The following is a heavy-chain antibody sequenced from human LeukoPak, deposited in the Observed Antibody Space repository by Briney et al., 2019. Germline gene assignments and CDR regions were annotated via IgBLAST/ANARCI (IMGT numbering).Heavy chain of an antibody. CDR2: ISPSSETI. J-gene: IGHJ2*01. CDR1: GFTFSGFT. Sequence: GGSLRLSCAASGFTFSGFTLNWVRQAPGKELEWLSYISPSSETIYYADSVKGRFTSSRDNVESSVYLQMNSLRAEDTTVYYCARSYNFKYFDFWGRGTLVTVSS. CDR3: ARSYNFKYFDF. V-gene: IGHV3-48*01. D-gene: IGHD1-1*01.